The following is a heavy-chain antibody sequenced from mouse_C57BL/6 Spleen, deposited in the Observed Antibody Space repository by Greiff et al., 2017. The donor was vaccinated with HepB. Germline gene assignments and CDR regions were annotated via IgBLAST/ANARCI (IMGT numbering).Heavy chain of an antibody. CDR3: TRTGNKFITTVVDWYFDV. D-gene: IGHD1-1*01. V-gene: IGHV1-15*01. Sequence: VQLQESGAELVRPGASVTLSCKASGYTFTDYEMHWVKQTPVHGLEWIGAIDPETGGTAYNQKFKGKAILTADKSSSTAYMELRSLTSEDSAVYYCTRTGNKFITTVVDWYFDVWGTGTTVTVSS. CDR1: GYTFTDYE. J-gene: IGHJ1*03. CDR2: IDPETGGT.